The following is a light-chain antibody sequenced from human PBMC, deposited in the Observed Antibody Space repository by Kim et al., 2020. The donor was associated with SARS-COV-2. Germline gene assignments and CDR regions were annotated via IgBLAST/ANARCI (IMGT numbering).Light chain of an antibody. V-gene: IGKV3-20*01. Sequence: LSPGDRATLYCRASQSVGSKYLAWYQQKPGQAPRLLIYGASSRATGIPDRFSGYESGTDFTLTISSLEPEDFAVYYCQQYGVSPYTFGQGTRLEI. CDR3: QQYGVSPYT. J-gene: IGKJ2*01. CDR1: QSVGSKY. CDR2: GAS.